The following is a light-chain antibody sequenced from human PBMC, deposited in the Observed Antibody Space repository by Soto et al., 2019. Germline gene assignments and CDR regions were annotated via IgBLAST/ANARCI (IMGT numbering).Light chain of an antibody. CDR2: DEN. CDR3: QSYDSTLSVVV. CDR1: SSNIGAGYD. V-gene: IGLV1-40*01. J-gene: IGLJ2*01. Sequence: QPVLTQPPSVSGAPGQRVTIPCTGTSSNIGAGYDVHWYQQLPGAAPKLLIFDENYRPSGVPDRFSGSKSGTSASLAITGLQAEDEADYYCQSYDSTLSVVVFGGGTKVTVL.